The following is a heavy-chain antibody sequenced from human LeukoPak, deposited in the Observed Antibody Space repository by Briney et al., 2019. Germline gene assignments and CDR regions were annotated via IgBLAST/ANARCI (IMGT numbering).Heavy chain of an antibody. D-gene: IGHD3-9*01. CDR1: GYAFTSYY. CDR3: AKVSESNYDILTGYYTPYYFDY. Sequence: ASVKVSCKASGYAFTSYYMHWVRQAPGQGLEWMGIINPGGGSTSYPQKFQGRVTMTRDMSTSTVYMELSSLRADDTAVYYCAKVSESNYDILTGYYTPYYFDYWGQETLVTVSS. CDR2: INPGGGST. V-gene: IGHV1-46*01. J-gene: IGHJ4*02.